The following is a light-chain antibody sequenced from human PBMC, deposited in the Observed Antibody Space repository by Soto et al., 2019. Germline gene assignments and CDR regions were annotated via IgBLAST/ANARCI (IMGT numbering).Light chain of an antibody. V-gene: IGKV3D-20*02. Sequence: EIVLTQYPGTLSLSPGERATLSCRASQSVSSSQLAWYQQKPGQAPRLLMYGASSRATGIPDRLSGSGSGTDFTLTISSLEPEDFAVYYCQQRNNWPPGITFGQGTRLEIK. CDR3: QQRNNWPPGIT. J-gene: IGKJ5*01. CDR1: QSVSSSQ. CDR2: GAS.